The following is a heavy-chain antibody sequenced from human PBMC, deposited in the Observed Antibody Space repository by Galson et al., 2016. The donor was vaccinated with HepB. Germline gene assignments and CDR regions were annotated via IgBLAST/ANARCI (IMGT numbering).Heavy chain of an antibody. CDR1: GFTFSSYS. CDR3: ASDGWPKNYFYYGMDG. Sequence: SLRLSCAASGFTFSSYSMNWVRQAPGKGLEWVSYITSTSSTIYYADSVKGRFTISRDNAKNSLYLQMNSLRAEDTAVYYCASDGWPKNYFYYGMDGWGQGTTVTVSS. D-gene: IGHD5-24*01. CDR2: ITSTSSTI. J-gene: IGHJ6*02. V-gene: IGHV3-48*04.